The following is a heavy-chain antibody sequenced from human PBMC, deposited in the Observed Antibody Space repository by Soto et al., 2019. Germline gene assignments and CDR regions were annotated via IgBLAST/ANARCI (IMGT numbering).Heavy chain of an antibody. Sequence: QLQQQESGSGLVKPSQTLSLTCAVYGGSISSGGYSWSWSRQPPGKGLEWIGYIYHNGSTYYNPSLKRRVTISVDRSKNQFSLKLSSVTAADTAVYYCARVPSPWGQGTLVTVSS. CDR1: GGSISSGGYS. CDR2: IYHNGST. V-gene: IGHV4-30-2*01. J-gene: IGHJ5*02. CDR3: ARVPSP.